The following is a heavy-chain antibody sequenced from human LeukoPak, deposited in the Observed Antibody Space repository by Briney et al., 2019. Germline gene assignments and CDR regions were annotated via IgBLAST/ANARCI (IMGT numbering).Heavy chain of an antibody. Sequence: PSETLSLTCTVSGGSISSSSYYWGWIRQPPGKGLEWIGSIYYSGSTYYNPSLKSRVTISVDTSKSQFSLKLRSVTAADTAVYYCARQGYSSGWYGDYWGQGTLVTVSS. V-gene: IGHV4-39*01. CDR3: ARQGYSSGWYGDY. J-gene: IGHJ4*02. CDR2: IYYSGST. CDR1: GGSISSSSYY. D-gene: IGHD6-19*01.